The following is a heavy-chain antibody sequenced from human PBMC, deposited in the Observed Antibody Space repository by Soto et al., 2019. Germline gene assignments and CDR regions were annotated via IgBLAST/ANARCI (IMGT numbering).Heavy chain of an antibody. CDR3: ARVRVYTGMGEYYYYYGMDV. J-gene: IGHJ6*02. CDR2: IIPLLGTA. D-gene: IGHD5-18*01. Sequence: QVQLVQSGAEVKKPGSSVKVSCMASGGTFSSYTISWVRQAPGQGLEWMGRIIPLLGTANYAQNFQGRVTITADKTTTKDYMELSSLPFEDTAVYYCARVRVYTGMGEYYYYYGMDVWGQGTTVTVSS. CDR1: GGTFSSYT. V-gene: IGHV1-69*08.